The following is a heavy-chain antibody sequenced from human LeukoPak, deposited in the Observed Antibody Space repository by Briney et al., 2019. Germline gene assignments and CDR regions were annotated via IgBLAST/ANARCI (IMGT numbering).Heavy chain of an antibody. Sequence: ASVKVSCKASAYTFTSYYMHWVRQAPGQGLEWRGWSSAYNGNTNYAQKLQGRVTITTDTSTSTAYMELRSLRSDDTAVYYCARGRIAVAGTVDYWGQGTLVTVSS. J-gene: IGHJ4*02. D-gene: IGHD6-19*01. V-gene: IGHV1-18*04. CDR1: AYTFTSYY. CDR2: SSAYNGNT. CDR3: ARGRIAVAGTVDY.